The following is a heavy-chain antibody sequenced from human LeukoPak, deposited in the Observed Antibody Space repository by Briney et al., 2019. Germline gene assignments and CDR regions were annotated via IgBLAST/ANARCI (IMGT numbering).Heavy chain of an antibody. V-gene: IGHV5-51*01. D-gene: IGHD1-26*01. CDR3: ARHGIVGATAIYYYYGMDV. CDR2: IYPGDSDT. J-gene: IGHJ6*02. Sequence: GESLKISCKGCGYSFTSYWIGWVRQMPGKGLEWMGIIYPGDSDTRYSPSFQGQVTISADKSISTAYLQWSSLKASDTAMYYCARHGIVGATAIYYYYGMDVWGQGTTVTVSS. CDR1: GYSFTSYW.